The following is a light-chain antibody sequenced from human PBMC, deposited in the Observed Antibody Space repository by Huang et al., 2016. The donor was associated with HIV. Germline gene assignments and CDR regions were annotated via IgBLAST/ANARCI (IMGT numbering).Light chain of an antibody. J-gene: IGKJ3*01. Sequence: IQLTQFPSSLSASVGDRITITCRASQDINNNLAWYQQKPGKATKLLIYAASTLQSGVPSRFSGSGSGTVFILNINSLQPEDFATYYCQQFNDFLFGPGTKVDVK. CDR3: QQFNDFL. CDR1: QDINNN. CDR2: AAS. V-gene: IGKV1-9*01.